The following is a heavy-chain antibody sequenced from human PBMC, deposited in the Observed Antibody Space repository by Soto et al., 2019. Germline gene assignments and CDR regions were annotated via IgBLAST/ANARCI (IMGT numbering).Heavy chain of an antibody. D-gene: IGHD1-1*01. CDR3: ASGHDAYKLRY. Sequence: QVQLQESGPGLVKPSQTLSLTCTVSGGSISSGGTGSYWTWIRQLPGKGLAWIGYIYYTGNTYYNPSLKSRPTISIDTSENQFSLKLTSVTAADTAVYFCASGHDAYKLRYWGQGTLVTVSS. CDR1: GGSISSGGTGSY. V-gene: IGHV4-31*03. CDR2: IYYTGNT. J-gene: IGHJ4*02.